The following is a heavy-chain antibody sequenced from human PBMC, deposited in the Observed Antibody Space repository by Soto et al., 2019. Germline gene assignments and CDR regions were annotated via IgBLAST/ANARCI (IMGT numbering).Heavy chain of an antibody. Sequence: GGSLRLSCAASGFTFSSYGMHWVRQAPGKGLEWVAVISYDGSNKYYADSVKGRFTISRYNSKNTLYLQMNSLRAEDTAVYYCAKGKILEWLLPLLGPRGHMDVWGKGTTVTVSS. CDR2: ISYDGSNK. CDR3: AKGKILEWLLPLLGPRGHMDV. CDR1: GFTFSSYG. J-gene: IGHJ6*03. V-gene: IGHV3-30*18. D-gene: IGHD3-3*01.